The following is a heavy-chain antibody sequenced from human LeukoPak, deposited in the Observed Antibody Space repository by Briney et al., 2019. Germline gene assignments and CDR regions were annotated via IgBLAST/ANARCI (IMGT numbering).Heavy chain of an antibody. CDR3: ARDSLKWEPKTHSFDF. D-gene: IGHD1-26*01. CDR2: INWNGASR. CDR1: GFTFDDYG. Sequence: PGGSPRLSCVASGFTFDDYGMSWVRQAPGQGPEWVSDINWNGASRRYADSVKGRFTISRDNAKKSLYLQMNSLRAEDTALYYCARDSLKWEPKTHSFDFWGQGTMVTVSS. V-gene: IGHV3-20*04. J-gene: IGHJ3*01.